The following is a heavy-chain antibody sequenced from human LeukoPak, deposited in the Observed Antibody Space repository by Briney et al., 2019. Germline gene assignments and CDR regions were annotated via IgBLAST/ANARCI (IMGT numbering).Heavy chain of an antibody. J-gene: IGHJ5*02. CDR3: VTLDTTMFSFFDP. V-gene: IGHV4-39*01. CDR2: MYYSVTT. Sequence: PSETLSLACTVSGGSISSTIHYWGWIRQPPGKGLEWIGSMYYSVTTYYNPSLQSRVTISGDTSKNQFSLRLTSVTAADTAVYYCVTLDTTMFSFFDPWGQGTLVTASS. CDR1: GGSISSTIHY. D-gene: IGHD5-18*01.